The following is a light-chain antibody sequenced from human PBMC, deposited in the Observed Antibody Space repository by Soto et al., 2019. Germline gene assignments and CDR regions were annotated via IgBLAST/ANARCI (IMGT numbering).Light chain of an antibody. Sequence: EIVMTQSPATLSVSPGERATLSCRASQSLSSNLAWYQQRPGQAPRLLIFGASTRATDIPARFSGSGSGTEFTLTISSLQSEDFAVYYCQQYNNWPLTFGGGTKVDIK. V-gene: IGKV3-15*01. J-gene: IGKJ4*01. CDR3: QQYNNWPLT. CDR2: GAS. CDR1: QSLSSN.